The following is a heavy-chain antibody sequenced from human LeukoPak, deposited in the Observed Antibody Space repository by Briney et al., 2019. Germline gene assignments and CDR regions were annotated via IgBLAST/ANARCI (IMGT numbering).Heavy chain of an antibody. J-gene: IGHJ3*02. Sequence: ASVKVSCKASGYTFTGYYIHWVRQAPGQGLEWMGWINPNSGGTNYAQKFQGRVTMTRDTSISTAYMELSRLRSDDTAVYYCARVKFGELLGAFDIWGQGTMVTVS. CDR2: INPNSGGT. D-gene: IGHD3-10*01. CDR3: ARVKFGELLGAFDI. V-gene: IGHV1-2*02. CDR1: GYTFTGYY.